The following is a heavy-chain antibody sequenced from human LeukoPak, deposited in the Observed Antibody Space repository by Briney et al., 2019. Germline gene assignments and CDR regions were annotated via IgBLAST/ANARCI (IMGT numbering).Heavy chain of an antibody. D-gene: IGHD2-15*01. J-gene: IGHJ5*02. Sequence: ASVNVSCKASGYTFTSYDINWVRQATGQGLEGMGWMNPNSGNTGYAQKFQGRVTITRNTSISTAYMELSSLRSEDTAVYYCARAGRYCSGGSCYSDWFDPWGQGTLVTVSS. CDR2: MNPNSGNT. V-gene: IGHV1-8*03. CDR1: GYTFTSYD. CDR3: ARAGRYCSGGSCYSDWFDP.